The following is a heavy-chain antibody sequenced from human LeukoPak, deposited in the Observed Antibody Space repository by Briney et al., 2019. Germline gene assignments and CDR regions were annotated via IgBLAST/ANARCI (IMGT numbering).Heavy chain of an antibody. CDR3: ARDGCSGGSCFRYNWFDP. CDR1: GYTFTGYY. J-gene: IGHJ5*02. Sequence: GASVKVSCKASGYTFTGYYMHWVRQAPGQGLEWMGGIIPIFGTANYAQKFQGRVTITADKSTSTAYMELSSLRSEDTAVYYCARDGCSGGSCFRYNWFDPWGQGTLVTVSS. V-gene: IGHV1-69*06. D-gene: IGHD2-15*01. CDR2: IIPIFGTA.